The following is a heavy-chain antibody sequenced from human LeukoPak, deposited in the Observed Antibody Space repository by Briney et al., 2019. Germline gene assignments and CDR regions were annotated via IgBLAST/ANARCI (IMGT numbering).Heavy chain of an antibody. J-gene: IGHJ4*02. Sequence: PGGSLRLSCAASGFTFSNYWMSWVRQAPGKGLEWVANIKQDGSEKHYVDSVEGRFTISRDNAKNSLYLHLNSLRAEDTALYYCAGSSGWYFAYWGKGTLVTVSS. CDR2: IKQDGSEK. CDR3: AGSSGWYFAY. D-gene: IGHD6-19*01. CDR1: GFTFSNYW. V-gene: IGHV3-7*03.